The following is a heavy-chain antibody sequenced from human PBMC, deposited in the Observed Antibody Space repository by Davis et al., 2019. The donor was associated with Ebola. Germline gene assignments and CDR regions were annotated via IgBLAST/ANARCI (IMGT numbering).Heavy chain of an antibody. D-gene: IGHD6-19*01. V-gene: IGHV3-23*01. Sequence: GESLKISCAASGFTFSSYAMSWVRQAPGKGLEWVSAISGSGGSTYYADSVKGRFTISRDNSKNTLYLQMNSLRAEDTAVYYCARGYSSGWYDYWGQGTLVTVSS. CDR2: ISGSGGST. CDR1: GFTFSSYA. CDR3: ARGYSSGWYDY. J-gene: IGHJ4*02.